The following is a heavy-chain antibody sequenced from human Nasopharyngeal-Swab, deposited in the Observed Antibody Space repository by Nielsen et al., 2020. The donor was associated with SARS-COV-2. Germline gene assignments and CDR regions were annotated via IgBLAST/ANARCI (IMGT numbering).Heavy chain of an antibody. CDR1: GFTLSSYS. CDR2: ISYDGSNK. J-gene: IGHJ4*02. CDR3: ARDPPATTVTTGDY. D-gene: IGHD4-17*01. Sequence: GESLKISCAASGFTLSSYSMNWVRQAPGKGLEWVAVISYDGSNKYYADSVKGRFTISRDNAKNSLYLQMNSLRAEDTAVYYCARDPPATTVTTGDYWGQGTLVTVSS. V-gene: IGHV3-30*03.